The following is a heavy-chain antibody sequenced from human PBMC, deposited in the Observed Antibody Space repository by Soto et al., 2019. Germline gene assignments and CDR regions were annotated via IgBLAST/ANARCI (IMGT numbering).Heavy chain of an antibody. CDR2: IYSGGST. CDR1: GFTVSSSY. V-gene: IGHV3-53*01. CDR3: ARERGSSGWSGY. D-gene: IGHD6-19*01. Sequence: EVQLVESGGGLIQPGGSLRLSCAASGFTVSSSYMNWVRQAPGKGLEWGSLIYSGGSTYYADSVMGRFTVSRNNSKNTLSLQMNSLRAEDTAIYYCARERGSSGWSGYWGQGTLVTVSS. J-gene: IGHJ4*02.